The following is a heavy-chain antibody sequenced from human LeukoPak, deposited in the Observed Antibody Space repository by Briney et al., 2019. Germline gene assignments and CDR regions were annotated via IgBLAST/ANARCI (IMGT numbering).Heavy chain of an antibody. J-gene: IGHJ5*02. CDR3: ARDFLPHWVLLWSLRKSWFDP. CDR2: ISAYNGNT. V-gene: IGHV1-18*01. D-gene: IGHD3-10*01. CDR1: GYTFTSYG. Sequence: ASVKVSCKASGYTFTSYGISWVRQAPGQGPEWMGWISAYNGNTNYAQKLQGRVTMTTDTSTSTAYMELRSLRSDDTAVYYCARDFLPHWVLLWSLRKSWFDPWGQGTLVTVSS.